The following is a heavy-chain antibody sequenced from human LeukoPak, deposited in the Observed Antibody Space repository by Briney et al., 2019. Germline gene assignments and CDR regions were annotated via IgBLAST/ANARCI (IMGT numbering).Heavy chain of an antibody. D-gene: IGHD3-10*01. J-gene: IGHJ4*02. CDR2: SIAMYGTA. CDR3: ARVVLLYGSGTYLDV. V-gene: IGHV1-69*05. CDR1: GDTFSKYA. Sequence: ASVKVSCKSPGDTFSKYAISWVRLAPGQGLEWMGGSIAMYGTANSAQKFQGRLSFNTDDSTSTTYLELSSLRPEDTALYYCARVVLLYGSGTYLDVWGQGTLVTVSS.